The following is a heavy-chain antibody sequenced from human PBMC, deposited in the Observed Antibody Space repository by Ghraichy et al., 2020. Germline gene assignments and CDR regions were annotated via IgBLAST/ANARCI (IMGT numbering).Heavy chain of an antibody. CDR2: IYYSGST. CDR3: ARHRPPGLYFDY. V-gene: IGHV4-39*07. J-gene: IGHJ4*02. CDR1: GGSISSSSYY. Sequence: SETLSLTCTVSGGSISSSSYYWGWIRQPPGKGLEWIGSIYYSGSTYYNPSLKSRVTISVDTSKNQFSLKLSSVTAADTAVYYCARHRPPGLYFDYWGQGTLVTVSS.